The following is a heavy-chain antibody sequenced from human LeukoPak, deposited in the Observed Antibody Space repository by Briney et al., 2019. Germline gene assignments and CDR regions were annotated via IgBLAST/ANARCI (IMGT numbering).Heavy chain of an antibody. J-gene: IGHJ4*02. CDR1: GCTFSSYA. CDR3: ARSTRSYSGYDFPAY. D-gene: IGHD5-12*01. Sequence: SVMVSCKASGCTFSSYAISWVRQAPGQGLEWMGGIIPIFGTANYAQKFQGRVTITTDESTSTAYMELSSLRSEDTAVYYCARSTRSYSGYDFPAYWGQGTLVTVSS. CDR2: IIPIFGTA. V-gene: IGHV1-69*05.